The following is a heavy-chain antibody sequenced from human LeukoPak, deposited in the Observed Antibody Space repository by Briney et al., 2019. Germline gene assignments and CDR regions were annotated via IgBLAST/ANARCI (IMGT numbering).Heavy chain of an antibody. J-gene: IGHJ4*02. CDR3: GYDSSGSDGYY. D-gene: IGHD3-22*01. V-gene: IGHV4-39*01. CDR1: GGSISSSSYY. Sequence: KPSETLSLTCTVSGGSISSSSYYWGWIRQPPGKGLEWIGSIYYSGSTCYNPSLKSRVTISVDTSKNQFSLKLSSVTAADTAVYYCGYDSSGSDGYYWGQGTLVTVSS. CDR2: IYYSGST.